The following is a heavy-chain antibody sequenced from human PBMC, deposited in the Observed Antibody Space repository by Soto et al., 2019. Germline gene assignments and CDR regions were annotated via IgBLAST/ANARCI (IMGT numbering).Heavy chain of an antibody. CDR2: IYYSGST. Sequence: SETLSLTCTVSGGSISSYYWSWIRQPPGKGLEWIGYIYYSGSTNYNPSLKSRVTISVDTSKNQFSLKLSSVTAADTAVYYCARGRDGYNTWGQGALVTVSS. CDR1: GGSISSYY. D-gene: IGHD5-12*01. CDR3: ARGRDGYNT. V-gene: IGHV4-59*01. J-gene: IGHJ5*02.